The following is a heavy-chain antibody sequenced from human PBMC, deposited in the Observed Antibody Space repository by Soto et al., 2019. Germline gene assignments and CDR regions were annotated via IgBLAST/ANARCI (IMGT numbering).Heavy chain of an antibody. J-gene: IGHJ4*02. CDR2: IAYEGKTA. CDR3: AKSTSGYGGASDF. Sequence: PGGSLRLSCEVSGFTLSNSGIHWVRQAPDKGLEWVATIAYEGKTANYADSAKGRFTISRDISKSTVYLQMNSLRREDTATYYCAKSTSGYGGASDFCGQGTVVTVSS. CDR1: GFTLSNSG. V-gene: IGHV3-30*18. D-gene: IGHD4-17*01.